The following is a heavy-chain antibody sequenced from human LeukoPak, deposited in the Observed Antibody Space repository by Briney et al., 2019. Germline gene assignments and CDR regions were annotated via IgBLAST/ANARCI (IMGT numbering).Heavy chain of an antibody. J-gene: IGHJ4*02. D-gene: IGHD1-26*01. Sequence: PGGSLRLSCAASGFTFSTYSLNWVRQAPGKGLEWVSYISYSSSTIYYADSVKGRFTISRDNSKNTLYLQMNSLRAEDTAVYYCRAGRRLRDYWGQGTLVTVSS. CDR2: ISYSSSTI. CDR1: GFTFSTYS. CDR3: RAGRRLRDY. V-gene: IGHV3-48*01.